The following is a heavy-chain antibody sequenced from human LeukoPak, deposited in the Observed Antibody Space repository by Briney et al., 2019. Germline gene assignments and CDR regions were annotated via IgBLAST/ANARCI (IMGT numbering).Heavy chain of an antibody. CDR3: ARDGLMTTVVTPSHY. Sequence: GGSLRLSCAASGFTRRNYAMRWVRQAPGKGLEWVSSIGAGDKYTYYGDSVKGRFTISRDNAKNSLYLQMNSLRAEDTAVYYRARDGLMTTVVTPSHYWGQGTLVTVSS. V-gene: IGHV3-21*01. CDR1: GFTRRNYA. J-gene: IGHJ4*02. D-gene: IGHD4-23*01. CDR2: IGAGDKYT.